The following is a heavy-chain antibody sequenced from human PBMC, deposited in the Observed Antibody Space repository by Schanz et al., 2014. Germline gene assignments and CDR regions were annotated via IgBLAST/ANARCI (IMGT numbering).Heavy chain of an antibody. CDR2: IHYSGNS. CDR3: ARDKGGYYPFDY. J-gene: IGHJ4*02. Sequence: QVQLQESGPGLVKPSQTLSLACDVSGDSISTYYWSWIRQPPGKGLEWIGYIHYSGNSNYNPSLKSRVTISLDTSKSQFSLKLTSVTAADTAVYYCARDKGGYYPFDYWGQGTLVTVSS. V-gene: IGHV4-59*01. D-gene: IGHD3-3*01. CDR1: GDSISTYY.